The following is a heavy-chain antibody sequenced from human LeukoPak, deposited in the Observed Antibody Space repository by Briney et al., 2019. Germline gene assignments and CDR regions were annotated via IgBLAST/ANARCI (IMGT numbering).Heavy chain of an antibody. D-gene: IGHD1-14*01. CDR1: GFTFSTSW. J-gene: IGHJ4*02. CDR2: IKEDGSEQ. Sequence: GGSLRLSCVGSGFTFSTSWMNWVRQAPGKGLEWVANIKEDGSEQYYADSLKGRFTISRDNVKNSLYLHINSLRAEDTAVYYCARDSLETDIDYWGQGTLVTVSS. V-gene: IGHV3-7*01. CDR3: ARDSLETDIDY.